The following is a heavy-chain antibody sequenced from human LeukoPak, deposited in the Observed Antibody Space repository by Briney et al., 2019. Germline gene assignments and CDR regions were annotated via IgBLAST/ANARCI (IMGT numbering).Heavy chain of an antibody. V-gene: IGHV4-59*08. CDR3: ATLRGSSGWYDY. D-gene: IGHD6-19*01. CDR2: ISYTGSN. CDR1: GGSINSYY. Sequence: SETLSLTCTVSGGSINSYYWSWIRQPPGKGLEWIGYISYTGSNNYNPSLKSRVTMSLDTSKNRFSLKLNSVTAADTAVCYCATLRGSSGWYDYWGQGALVTVSS. J-gene: IGHJ4*02.